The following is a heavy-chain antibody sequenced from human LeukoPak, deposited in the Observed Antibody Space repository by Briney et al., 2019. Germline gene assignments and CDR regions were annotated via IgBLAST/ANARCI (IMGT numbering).Heavy chain of an antibody. Sequence: SETLSLTCTVSGGSISSHCWSWIRQPPGKGLEWLGYIYYSGSTNYNPSPKSRVTISVETSKIQFSLKLSSVTAADSAVYYCARDSCSSTSCRRKFDNWGQGTLVTVSS. D-gene: IGHD2-2*01. CDR3: ARDSCSSTSCRRKFDN. CDR1: GGSISSHC. CDR2: IYYSGST. V-gene: IGHV4-59*11. J-gene: IGHJ4*02.